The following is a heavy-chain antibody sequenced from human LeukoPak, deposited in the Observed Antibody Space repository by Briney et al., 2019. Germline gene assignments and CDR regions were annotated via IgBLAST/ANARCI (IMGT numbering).Heavy chain of an antibody. V-gene: IGHV4-59*01. D-gene: IGHD3-3*01. CDR2: IYYSGIT. CDR3: ARSGGITIFGVVTTPDEYFQH. J-gene: IGHJ1*01. Sequence: SETLSLTXTVSGGSISSYYWSWIRQPPGKGLEWIGYIYYSGITNYNPSLKSRVTISVDTSKNQFSLKLSSVTAADTAVYYCARSGGITIFGVVTTPDEYFQHWGQGTLVTVSS. CDR1: GGSISSYY.